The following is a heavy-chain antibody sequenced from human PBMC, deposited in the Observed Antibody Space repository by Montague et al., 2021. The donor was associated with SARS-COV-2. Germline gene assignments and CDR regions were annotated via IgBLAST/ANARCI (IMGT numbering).Heavy chain of an antibody. CDR3: ARGGERSLPERPLDY. J-gene: IGHJ4*02. Sequence: SETLSLTCDVSGDSIRSATYYWAWIRQPPGRGLEWIRYIYYSGSTNYNPSLKSRVTISVDTSKNQFSLKLSSVTAADTAVYYCARGGERSLPERPLDYWGQGTLVTVSS. CDR1: GDSIRSATYY. CDR2: IYYSGST. D-gene: IGHD3-16*01. V-gene: IGHV4-61*01.